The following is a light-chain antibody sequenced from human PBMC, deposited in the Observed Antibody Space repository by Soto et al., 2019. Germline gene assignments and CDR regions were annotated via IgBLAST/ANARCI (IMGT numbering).Light chain of an antibody. J-gene: IGKJ5*01. Sequence: EIVMTQSPATLSVSPGERATLSCRASQSVSRNLAWYQQRPGQAPRLLIFGASNRATGIPARFSGSGSGTDFTLTISGLEPEDFAVYYCQQRTHWPSFGQGTRLEIK. CDR1: QSVSRN. V-gene: IGKV3-11*01. CDR2: GAS. CDR3: QQRTHWPS.